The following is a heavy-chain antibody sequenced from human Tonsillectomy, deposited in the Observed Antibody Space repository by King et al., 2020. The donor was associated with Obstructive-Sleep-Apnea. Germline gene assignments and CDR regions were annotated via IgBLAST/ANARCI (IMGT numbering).Heavy chain of an antibody. V-gene: IGHV3-74*01. CDR2: ISSAGSST. CDR3: AREVVLPATMSITRDHYYYGMDV. Sequence: ELQLVQSGGGLVQPGGSLRLSCAASGFTFSSYWMHWVRQAPGKGLVWVSRISSAGSSTSYADSVKGRFTISRDNAKNTLYLQMNSLRAEDTAVYYCAREVVLPATMSITRDHYYYGMDVWGQGTTVTVSS. J-gene: IGHJ6*02. CDR1: GFTFSSYW. D-gene: IGHD2-2*01.